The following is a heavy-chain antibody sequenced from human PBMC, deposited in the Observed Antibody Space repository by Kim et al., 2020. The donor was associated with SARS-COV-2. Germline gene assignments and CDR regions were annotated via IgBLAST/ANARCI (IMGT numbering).Heavy chain of an antibody. CDR1: GGSVSNDDYY. V-gene: IGHV4-61*08. CDR3: ARVLHRVDSFDS. CDR2: IFHIGST. J-gene: IGHJ4*02. Sequence: SETLSLTCSVSGGSVSNDDYYWSWIRQPPGKGLEWIGYIFHIGSTNYNPSLKSRVTISIDTSRNQFSLKVRSVTAADTAMYYCARVLHRVDSFDSWGQGTLVTVSS. D-gene: IGHD3-10*01.